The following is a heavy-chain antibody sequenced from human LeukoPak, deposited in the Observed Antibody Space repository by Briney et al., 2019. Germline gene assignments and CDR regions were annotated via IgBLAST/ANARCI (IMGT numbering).Heavy chain of an antibody. CDR3: ATLGAAGASDY. V-gene: IGHV4-59*01. J-gene: IGHJ4*02. D-gene: IGHD3-10*01. Sequence: SETLSLTCTVSGGPISSYYWSWIRQPPGKGLEWIGYIYYSGSTNYNPSLKSRVTISVDTSKNQFSLKLSSVTAADTAVYYCATLGAAGASDYWGRGTLVTVSS. CDR1: GGPISSYY. CDR2: IYYSGST.